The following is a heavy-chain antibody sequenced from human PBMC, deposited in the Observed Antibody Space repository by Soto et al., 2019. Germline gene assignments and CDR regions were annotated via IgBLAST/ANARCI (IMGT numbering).Heavy chain of an antibody. V-gene: IGHV1-46*03. J-gene: IGHJ4*02. Sequence: QVQLVQSGAEVKKPGASVKVSCKASGYTFTSYYMHWVRQAPGQGLEWMGIINPSGGSTSYAPKFQGRVTMTRDTSTSTVYMELSSLRSEDTAVYYCARVYCSGGSCYSVDYWGQGTLVTVSS. D-gene: IGHD2-15*01. CDR1: GYTFTSYY. CDR3: ARVYCSGGSCYSVDY. CDR2: INPSGGST.